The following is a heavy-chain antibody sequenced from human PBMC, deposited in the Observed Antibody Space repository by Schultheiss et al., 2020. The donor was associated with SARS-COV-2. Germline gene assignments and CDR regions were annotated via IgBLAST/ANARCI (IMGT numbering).Heavy chain of an antibody. CDR2: ISGSGGST. CDR3: ARAPGYSSSWSQYFQH. V-gene: IGHV3-23*01. Sequence: GGSLRLSCAASGFTFSSYGMHWVRQAPGKGLEWVSAISGSGGSTYYADSVKGRFTISRDNSKNTLYLQMNSLRAEDTAVYYCARAPGYSSSWSQYFQHWGQGTLVTVSS. J-gene: IGHJ1*01. CDR1: GFTFSSYG. D-gene: IGHD6-13*01.